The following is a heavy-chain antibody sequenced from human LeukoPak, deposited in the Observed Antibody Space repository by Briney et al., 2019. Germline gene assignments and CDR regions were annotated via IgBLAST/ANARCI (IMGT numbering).Heavy chain of an antibody. V-gene: IGHV3-7*04. J-gene: IGHJ4*02. CDR1: GFSFSNFW. CDR2: IHPEGNEK. D-gene: IGHD1-1*01. CDR3: ARGDDSSGDH. Sequence: GGSLRLSCAVSGFSFSNFWMSWVRQAPGRGLEWVANIHPEGNEKYHVESVKGRFTIARDNTKNLLFLQMNGRRVEDTAVYYCARGDDSSGDHWGQGTLVTVSS.